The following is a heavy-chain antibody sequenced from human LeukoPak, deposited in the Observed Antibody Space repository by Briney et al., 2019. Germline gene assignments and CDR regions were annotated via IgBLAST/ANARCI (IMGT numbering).Heavy chain of an antibody. V-gene: IGHV3-30*03. Sequence: GGSLRLSCAASGFNFTEFVMQWVRQAPGKGLEWVAVIAYDASKKYYGDSVKGRFTISRDNSKNTLYLEMKSLRAEDTAVYYCARDGVAPSGITPGVEWGQGTLVTVSS. CDR1: GFNFTEFV. J-gene: IGHJ4*02. D-gene: IGHD3-3*01. CDR2: IAYDASKK. CDR3: ARDGVAPSGITPGVE.